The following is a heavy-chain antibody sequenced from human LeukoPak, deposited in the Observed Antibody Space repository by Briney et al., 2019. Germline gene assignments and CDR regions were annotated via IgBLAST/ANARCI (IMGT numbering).Heavy chain of an antibody. D-gene: IGHD5-18*01. Sequence: GGSLRLSCAASGFTFRSYAMSWVRQAPGKGLEWVSAISSGGGSTYYAESVKGRFTISRDNSKNTLYLQMNSLRAEDTAVYYCANSDTVMLLYYLDYWGQGTLVTVSS. CDR3: ANSDTVMLLYYLDY. J-gene: IGHJ4*02. CDR1: GFTFRSYA. CDR2: ISSGGGST. V-gene: IGHV3-23*01.